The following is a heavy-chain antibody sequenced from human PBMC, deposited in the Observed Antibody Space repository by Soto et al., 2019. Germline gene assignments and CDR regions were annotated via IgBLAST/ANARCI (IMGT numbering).Heavy chain of an antibody. D-gene: IGHD6-19*01. J-gene: IGHJ4*02. CDR2: IYYSGST. V-gene: IGHV4-39*01. CDR3: ARSGYSRRWYGELHY. CDR1: GSSISSSSYY. Sequence: PSETLSLTCTVSGSSISSSSYYWGWIRQPPGKRLEWIGSIYYSGSTYYNPSLKSRVTISVDTSKNQCSLKLSSVTAADTAVYYCARSGYSRRWYGELHYWGQGTLVTIS.